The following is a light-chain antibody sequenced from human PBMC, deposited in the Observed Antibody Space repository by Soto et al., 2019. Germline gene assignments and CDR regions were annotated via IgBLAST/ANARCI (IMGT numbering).Light chain of an antibody. J-gene: IGLJ1*01. CDR2: DVS. CDR1: SSDVGGYNY. V-gene: IGLV2-14*01. Sequence: QSALPQPASVSGSPGQSSTISCTGTSSDVGGYNYVSWYQQHLGKAPKLMIYDVSNRPSGVSNRFSGSKSCNTASLTISGLQAEDEADYYCSSYTSISTLPYVFGNGTKLTVL. CDR3: SSYTSISTLPYV.